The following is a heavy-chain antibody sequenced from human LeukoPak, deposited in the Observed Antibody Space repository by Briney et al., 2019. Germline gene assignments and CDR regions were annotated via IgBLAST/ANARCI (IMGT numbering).Heavy chain of an antibody. CDR1: GYTFTSYA. J-gene: IGHJ4*02. D-gene: IGHD2-15*01. V-gene: IGHV1-2*04. CDR3: ARGGPVGYCSGGSCYFPY. CDR2: INPNSGGT. Sequence: ASVKVSCKASGYTFTSYAMNWVRQAPGQGLEWMGWINPNSGGTNYAQKFQGWVTMTRDTSISTAYMELSRLRSDDTAVYYCARGGPVGYCSGGSCYFPYWGQGTLVTVSS.